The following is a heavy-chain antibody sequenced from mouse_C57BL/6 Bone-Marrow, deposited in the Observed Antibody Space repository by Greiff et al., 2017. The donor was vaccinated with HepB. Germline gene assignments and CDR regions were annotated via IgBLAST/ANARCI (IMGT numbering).Heavy chain of an antibody. V-gene: IGHV1-64*01. CDR1: GYTFTSYW. CDR2: IHPNSGST. CDR3: AIITTVVAPAMDD. J-gene: IGHJ4*01. D-gene: IGHD1-1*01. Sequence: VQLQQPGAELVKPGASVKLSCKASGYTFTSYWMHWVKQRPGQGLEWIGMIHPNSGSTNYNEKFKSKATLTVDKSSSTAYMQLSSLTSEDSAVYYCAIITTVVAPAMDDWGQGTSVTVSS.